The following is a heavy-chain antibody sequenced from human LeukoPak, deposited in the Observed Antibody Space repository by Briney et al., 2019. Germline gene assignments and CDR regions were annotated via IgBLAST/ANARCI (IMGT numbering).Heavy chain of an antibody. D-gene: IGHD5-24*01. V-gene: IGHV1-69*06. CDR3: ARDRVREIATITDY. Sequence: SVTVSCKASGGTFSSYAISWVRQAPGQGVEWMGGIIPIFGRANYAQKFQGRVTITAEKATRTAYMELSSLRSEHTAVYYCARDRVREIATITDYWGQGTLVTVSS. CDR1: GGTFSSYA. CDR2: IIPIFGRA. J-gene: IGHJ4*02.